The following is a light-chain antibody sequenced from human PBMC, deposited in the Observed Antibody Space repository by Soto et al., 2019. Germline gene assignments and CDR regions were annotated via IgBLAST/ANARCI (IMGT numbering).Light chain of an antibody. Sequence: QSALTQPPSVSGAPGQRVTISCTGSSSNIGAGYDVHWYRQLPGTAPKLLIYGNSNRPSGVPDRFSGSKSGTSASLAITGLQAEDEADYYCQSYDSCLSAYYVFGTGSMVTV. J-gene: IGLJ1*01. CDR1: SSNIGAGYD. CDR3: QSYDSCLSAYYV. CDR2: GNS. V-gene: IGLV1-40*01.